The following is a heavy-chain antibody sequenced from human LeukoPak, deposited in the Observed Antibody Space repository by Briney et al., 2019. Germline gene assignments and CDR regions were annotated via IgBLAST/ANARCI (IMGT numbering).Heavy chain of an antibody. Sequence: PGGSLRLSCAASGFTFSTYWMSWVRQAPGKGLEWVANIKLDGSEKYYVDSVKGRFTISRDNAKNSLFLQMNSLRAEDTAVYYCARAYYDSSGYYYVYFDYWGQGTLVTVSS. D-gene: IGHD3-22*01. J-gene: IGHJ4*02. CDR2: IKLDGSEK. V-gene: IGHV3-7*01. CDR3: ARAYYDSSGYYYVYFDY. CDR1: GFTFSTYW.